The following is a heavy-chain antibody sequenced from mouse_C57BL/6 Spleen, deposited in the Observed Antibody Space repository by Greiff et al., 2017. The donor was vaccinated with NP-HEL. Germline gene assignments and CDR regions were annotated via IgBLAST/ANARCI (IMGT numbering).Heavy chain of an antibody. CDR3: ARHVPVYYYGSSYQYFDV. Sequence: EVQVVESGGGLVQPGGSLKLSCAASGFTFSDYYMYWVRQTPEKRLEWVAYISNGGGSTYYPETVKGRFTISRDNAKNTLYLQMSRLKSEDTAMYYCARHVPVYYYGSSYQYFDVWGTGTTVTVSS. CDR2: ISNGGGST. CDR1: GFTFSDYY. V-gene: IGHV5-12*01. D-gene: IGHD1-1*01. J-gene: IGHJ1*03.